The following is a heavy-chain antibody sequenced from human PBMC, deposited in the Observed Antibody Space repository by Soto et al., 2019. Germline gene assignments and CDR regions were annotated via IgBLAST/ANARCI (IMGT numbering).Heavy chain of an antibody. V-gene: IGHV1-69*02. J-gene: IGHJ3*02. D-gene: IGHD6-6*01. CDR3: ARGQISSSGLYAFDI. Sequence: QVQLVQSGAEVKKPGSSVKVSCKASGGTFSSYTISWVRQAPGQGLEWMGRIIPILGIANYAQKFQGRVTITADKSTSTAYMELSSLRSEDTAVYYCARGQISSSGLYAFDIWGQGTMVTVSS. CDR2: IIPILGIA. CDR1: GGTFSSYT.